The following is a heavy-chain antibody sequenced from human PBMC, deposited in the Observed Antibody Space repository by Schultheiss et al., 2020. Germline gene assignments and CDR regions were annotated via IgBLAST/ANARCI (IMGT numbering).Heavy chain of an antibody. D-gene: IGHD3-22*01. Sequence: GGSLRLSCAASGFTFSNAWMNWVRQAPGKGLEWVGRIKSKTDGGTTDYAAPVKGRFTISRDDSKNTLYLQMNSLKTEDTAVYYCTTNYYDSSGGGFDYWGQGTLVTVSS. CDR2: IKSKTDGGTT. J-gene: IGHJ4*02. V-gene: IGHV3-15*07. CDR1: GFTFSNAW. CDR3: TTNYYDSSGGGFDY.